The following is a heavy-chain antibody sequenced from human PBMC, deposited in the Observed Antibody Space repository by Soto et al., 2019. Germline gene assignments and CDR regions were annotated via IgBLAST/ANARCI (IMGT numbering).Heavy chain of an antibody. V-gene: IGHV1-24*01. CDR1: GYTLTELS. J-gene: IGHJ3*02. D-gene: IGHD3-10*01. Sequence: QVQLVQSGAEVKKPGASVKVSCKVSGYTLTELSIHWVRQAPGKGLEWMGGFDPEQGKIIYAQKFLGRVAMTEDTSTDTAYMELSSLRTVDTALYYCATPYLVEAFDTWGQGTMVSVSS. CDR3: ATPYLVEAFDT. CDR2: FDPEQGKI.